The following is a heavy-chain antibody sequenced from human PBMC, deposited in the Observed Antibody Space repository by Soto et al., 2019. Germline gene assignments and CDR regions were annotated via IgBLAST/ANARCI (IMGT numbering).Heavy chain of an antibody. D-gene: IGHD4-4*01. CDR2: IIPIFGTA. V-gene: IGHV1-69*12. Sequence: QVQLVQSGAEVKKPGSSVKVSCKASGGTFSSYAISWVRQAPGQGLEWMGGIIPIFGTANYAQKVQGRVTITADEATSTAYMELRSLRSEDTAVYYCASRTETYSYYYYGMDVWGQGTTVTVSS. J-gene: IGHJ6*02. CDR1: GGTFSSYA. CDR3: ASRTETYSYYYYGMDV.